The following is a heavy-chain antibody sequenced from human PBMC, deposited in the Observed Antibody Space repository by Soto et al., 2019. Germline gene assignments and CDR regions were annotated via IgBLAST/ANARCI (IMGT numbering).Heavy chain of an antibody. CDR3: AKDCVGVRLDH. Sequence: GGSLRLSCAASGFTFRSYGMHWVRQAPGKGLEWVAVISYDGSNKYYADSVKGRFTISRDNSKNTLYLQMNSLRAEDTAVYYCAKDCVGVRLDHWGQGTLVTVSS. J-gene: IGHJ4*02. CDR1: GFTFRSYG. CDR2: ISYDGSNK. V-gene: IGHV3-30*18.